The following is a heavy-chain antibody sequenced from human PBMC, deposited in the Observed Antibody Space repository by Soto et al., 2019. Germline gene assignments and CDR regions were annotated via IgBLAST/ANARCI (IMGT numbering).Heavy chain of an antibody. J-gene: IGHJ5*02. Sequence: QVQLVQSGAEVKKPGASVKVSCKASGYTFTGYYMHWVRQAPGQGLEWMGWINPNSGGTNYAQKFQGRVTMTRDTSISTAYMELSRLRSDDTAVYYCARRTIPRRTWPILRITGTGSVGWFDPWGQGTLVTVSS. CDR2: INPNSGGT. V-gene: IGHV1-2*02. CDR1: GYTFTGYY. D-gene: IGHD1-20*01. CDR3: ARRTIPRRTWPILRITGTGSVGWFDP.